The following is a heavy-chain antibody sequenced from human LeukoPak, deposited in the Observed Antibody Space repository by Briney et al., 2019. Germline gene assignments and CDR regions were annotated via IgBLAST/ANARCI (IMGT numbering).Heavy chain of an antibody. D-gene: IGHD1-7*01. J-gene: IGHJ3*02. V-gene: IGHV4-39*01. CDR1: GGPISSSSYY. Sequence: TSETLSLTCTVSGGPISSSSYYWGWIRQPPGKGLEWIGSIYYSGSTYYNPSLKSRVTISVDTSKNQFSLKLSSVTAADTAVYYCARLGTGTRAFDIWGQGTMVTVSS. CDR2: IYYSGST. CDR3: ARLGTGTRAFDI.